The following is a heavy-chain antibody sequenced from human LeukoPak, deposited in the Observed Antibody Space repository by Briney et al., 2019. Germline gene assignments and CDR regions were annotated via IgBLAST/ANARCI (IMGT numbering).Heavy chain of an antibody. J-gene: IGHJ4*02. CDR3: ARGAEYYYDSSGYFPFDY. Sequence: GGSLRLSCAASGFTFSSYVMSWVRQAPGKGLEWVSSISNSGGSTYYADPVKGRFTISRDNAKNSLYLQMNSLRAEDTAVYYCARGAEYYYDSSGYFPFDYWGQGTLVTVSS. CDR2: ISNSGGST. V-gene: IGHV3-23*01. CDR1: GFTFSSYV. D-gene: IGHD3-22*01.